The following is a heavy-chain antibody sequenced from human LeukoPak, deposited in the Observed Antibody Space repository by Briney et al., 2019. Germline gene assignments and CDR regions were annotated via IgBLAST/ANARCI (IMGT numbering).Heavy chain of an antibody. CDR1: GGSISSGGYY. V-gene: IGHV4-31*03. CDR2: IYYSGST. Sequence: PSQTLSPTCTVSGGSISSGGYYWSWIRQHPGKGLEWIGYIYYSGSTYYNPSLKSRVTISVDTSKNQFSLKLSSVTAADAAVYYCARESNTMVRGVISDGMDVWGKGTTVTVSS. J-gene: IGHJ6*04. CDR3: ARESNTMVRGVISDGMDV. D-gene: IGHD3-10*01.